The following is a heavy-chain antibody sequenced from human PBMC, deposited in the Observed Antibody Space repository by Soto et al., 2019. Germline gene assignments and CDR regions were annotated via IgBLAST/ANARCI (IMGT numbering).Heavy chain of an antibody. CDR1: GYSLTDNG. D-gene: IGHD2-8*01. CDR3: ARVYGYYYYYMDV. V-gene: IGHV1-8*01. CDR2: ISPDSGKT. J-gene: IGHJ6*03. Sequence: QAYLEQSGAEVKKPGASVKVSCKASGYSLTDNGITWVRQASGQGLEYMGWISPDSGKTDYAQKFQGRVTMTRDTSINTVYMELSSLRSDDTAVYYCARVYGYYYYYMDVWGKGTTVTVSS.